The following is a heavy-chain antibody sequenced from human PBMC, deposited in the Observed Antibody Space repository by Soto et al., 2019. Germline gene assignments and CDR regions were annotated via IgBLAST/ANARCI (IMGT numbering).Heavy chain of an antibody. D-gene: IGHD2-15*01. Sequence: QAQLVQSGAEVKKPGSSVKVSCKASGGTFSSYAISWVRQAPGQGLEWMGGIIPIFGTANYAQKFQARVTNTADESTRPASMKLSSLRCKDTAVSYCASTPGGCSGGSCPYYYYGMDVWGQGNTVTVSS. J-gene: IGHJ6*02. CDR1: GGTFSSYA. CDR3: ASTPGGCSGGSCPYYYYGMDV. V-gene: IGHV1-69*12. CDR2: IIPIFGTA.